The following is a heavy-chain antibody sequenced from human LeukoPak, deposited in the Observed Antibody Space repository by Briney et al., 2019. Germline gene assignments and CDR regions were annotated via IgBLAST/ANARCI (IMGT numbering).Heavy chain of an antibody. J-gene: IGHJ4*02. CDR2: INHSGST. CDR1: GGSFSGYY. D-gene: IGHD2/OR15-2a*01. CDR3: ARLSRL. V-gene: IGHV4-34*01. Sequence: SETLSLTCAVYGGSFSGYYWSWVRQPPGKGLEWIGEINHSGSTNYNPSLKSRVTISVDTSKNQFSLKLSSVTAADTAVYYCARLSRLWGQGTLVTVSS.